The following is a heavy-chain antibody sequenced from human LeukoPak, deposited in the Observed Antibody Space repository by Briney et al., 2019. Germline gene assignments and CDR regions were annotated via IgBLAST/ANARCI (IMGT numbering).Heavy chain of an antibody. D-gene: IGHD4-17*01. CDR3: ARAVTTRSYYYGMDV. J-gene: IGHJ6*02. CDR2: IYYSGST. V-gene: IGHV4-59*01. Sequence: SETLSLTCTVSGGSISSYYWSWIRQPPGKGLEWIGYIYYSGSTNYNPSLKSRVTISVVTSKNQFSLKLSSVTAADTAVYYCARAVTTRSYYYGMDVWGQGTTVTVSS. CDR1: GGSISSYY.